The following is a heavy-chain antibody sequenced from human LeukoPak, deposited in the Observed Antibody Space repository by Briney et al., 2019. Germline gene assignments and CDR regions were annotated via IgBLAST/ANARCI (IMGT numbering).Heavy chain of an antibody. Sequence: ASAKVSCKVSGYTFTGYYMHWVRQAPGQGLEWMGRINPNSGGTNYAQKFQGRVTMTRDTSISTAYMELSRLRSDDTAVYYCAAQTREMTRQYYWGQGTLVTVSS. D-gene: IGHD2-2*01. CDR3: AAQTREMTRQYY. CDR2: INPNSGGT. CDR1: GYTFTGYY. J-gene: IGHJ4*02. V-gene: IGHV1-2*06.